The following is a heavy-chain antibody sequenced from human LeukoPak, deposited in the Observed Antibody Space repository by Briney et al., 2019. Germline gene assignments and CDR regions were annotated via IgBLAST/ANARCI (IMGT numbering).Heavy chain of an antibody. CDR1: GYTFTSYG. D-gene: IGHD2-2*01. CDR3: AREGGYCRSTSCSNWFDP. CDR2: ISAYNGNT. J-gene: IGHJ5*02. V-gene: IGHV1-18*01. Sequence: ASVKVSCKASGYTFTSYGISWVRQAPGQGLEWMGWISAYNGNTNYAQKLQGRVTMTTDTSTSTAYMELRSLRSDDTAVYYCAREGGYCRSTSCSNWFDPWGQGTLVTVSS.